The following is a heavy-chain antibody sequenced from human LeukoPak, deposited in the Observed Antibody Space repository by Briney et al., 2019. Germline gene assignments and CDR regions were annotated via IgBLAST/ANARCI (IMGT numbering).Heavy chain of an antibody. Sequence: SETLSLTCTVSGYSISSGYYWGWIRQPPGKGLEWIGSIYHSGSTYYNPSLKSRVTISVDTSKNQFSLKLSPLTAADPAVYYRARGYSSGWYELDAFDIWGQGTMVTVSS. D-gene: IGHD6-19*01. CDR3: ARGYSSGWYELDAFDI. CDR2: IYHSGST. V-gene: IGHV4-38-2*02. J-gene: IGHJ3*02. CDR1: GYSISSGYY.